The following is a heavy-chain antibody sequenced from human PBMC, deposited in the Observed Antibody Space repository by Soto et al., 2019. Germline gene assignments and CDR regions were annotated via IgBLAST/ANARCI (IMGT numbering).Heavy chain of an antibody. CDR3: ARPSIVGAHNWFDP. CDR2: IYPGDSDT. Sequence: PGESLKISCKGAGYSFTIYCIGWVLQMPGKGLEWMGIIYPGDSDTRYSPSFQGQVTISADKSISTAYLQWSSLKASDTAMYYCARPSIVGAHNWFDPWGQGTLVTVSS. J-gene: IGHJ5*02. D-gene: IGHD1-26*01. CDR1: GYSFTIYC. V-gene: IGHV5-51*01.